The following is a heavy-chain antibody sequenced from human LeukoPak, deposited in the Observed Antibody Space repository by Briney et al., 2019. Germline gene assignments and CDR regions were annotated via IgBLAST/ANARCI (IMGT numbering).Heavy chain of an antibody. CDR1: GFTFSSYA. D-gene: IGHD5-18*01. Sequence: GGSLRLSCAASGFTFSSYAMHWVRQAPGKGLEYVSAISSNGGSTYYANSVKGRFTISRDNSKNTLYLQMGSLRAEDMAVYYCARESGRGYSSRYFDYWGQGTLVTVSS. J-gene: IGHJ4*02. CDR2: ISSNGGST. CDR3: ARESGRGYSSRYFDY. V-gene: IGHV3-64*01.